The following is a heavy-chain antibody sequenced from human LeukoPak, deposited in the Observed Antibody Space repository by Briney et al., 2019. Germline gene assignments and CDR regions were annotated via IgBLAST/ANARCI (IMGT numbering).Heavy chain of an antibody. CDR3: ARANSYYAPPDY. Sequence: SETLSLTCAVYGGSFSGYYWSWIRQPPGKGLEWIGEINHSGSTNYNPSLKSRVTISVDTSKNQFSLKLSSVTAADTAVYYCARANSYYAPPDYWGQGTLVTVSS. V-gene: IGHV4-34*01. CDR2: INHSGST. J-gene: IGHJ4*02. D-gene: IGHD1-26*01. CDR1: GGSFSGYY.